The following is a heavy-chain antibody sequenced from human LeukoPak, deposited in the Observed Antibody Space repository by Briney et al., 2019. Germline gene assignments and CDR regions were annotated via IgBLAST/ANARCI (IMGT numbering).Heavy chain of an antibody. J-gene: IGHJ4*02. V-gene: IGHV1-2*02. CDR2: INPNSGGT. CDR3: ARGSKRSQRYSSGPGGY. D-gene: IGHD6-19*01. Sequence: GASVKVSCKASGYTFTGSYMHWVRQAPGQGLEWMGWINPNSGGTNYAQKFQGRVTMTRDTSISTAYMELSRLRSDDTAVYYCARGSKRSQRYSSGPGGYWGQGTLVTVSS. CDR1: GYTFTGSY.